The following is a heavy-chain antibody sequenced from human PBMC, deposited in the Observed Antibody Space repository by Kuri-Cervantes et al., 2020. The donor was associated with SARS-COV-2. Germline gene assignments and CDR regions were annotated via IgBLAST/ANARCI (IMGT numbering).Heavy chain of an antibody. CDR1: GGTFSSYA. D-gene: IGHD6-13*01. CDR2: MNPNSGNT. CDR3: ARSIAAAGTVDY. J-gene: IGHJ4*02. V-gene: IGHV1-8*02. Sequence: ASVKVSCKASGGTFSSYAISWVRQATGQGLEWMGWMNPNSGNTGYAQKFQGRVTMTRNTSISTAYMELSSLRSEDTAVYYCARSIAAAGTVDYWGQGTLVTVSS.